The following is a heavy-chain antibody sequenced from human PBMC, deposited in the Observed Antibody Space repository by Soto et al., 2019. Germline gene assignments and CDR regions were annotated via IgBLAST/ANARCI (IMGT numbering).Heavy chain of an antibody. CDR1: GFTFSNYA. CDR2: ISGSGDDT. V-gene: IGHV3-23*01. CDR3: AKQVTGWYNDAFEI. J-gene: IGHJ3*02. Sequence: EVQLLESGGGLVQPGGSLRLSCAASGFTFSNYAMSWLRQAPGKGLEWVSAISGSGDDTHYADSVEGRFIFSRDNSKNTLYRKMSSLRAEDTALYYCAKQVTGWYNDAFEIWGQGTMVTVSS. D-gene: IGHD6-19*01.